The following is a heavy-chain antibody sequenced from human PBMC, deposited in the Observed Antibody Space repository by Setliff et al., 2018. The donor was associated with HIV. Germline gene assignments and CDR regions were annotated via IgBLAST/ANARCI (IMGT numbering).Heavy chain of an antibody. D-gene: IGHD3-3*01. J-gene: IGHJ4*02. Sequence: GGSLRLSCAASGLTFSNYWMNWVRQAPGRGLEWVAVIWDDGSNKKYVDSVKGRFTISRDNSKSTVYLQMDSLRAEDTAIYYCAKDYNFWSAHGAHPVDWGQETLVTVSS. V-gene: IGHV3-33*06. CDR3: AKDYNFWSAHGAHPVD. CDR1: GLTFSNYW. CDR2: IWDDGSNK.